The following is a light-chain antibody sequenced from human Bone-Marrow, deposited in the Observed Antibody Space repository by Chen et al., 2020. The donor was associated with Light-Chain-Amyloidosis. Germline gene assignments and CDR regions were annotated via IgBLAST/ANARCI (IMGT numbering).Light chain of an antibody. CDR1: DLPTKY. CDR3: QSADSSGTYEVI. Sequence: SYELTQPPSVSLSPGQTARITCSGDDLPTKYAYWYQQKPGQAPVLVIHRDTERPSGISERFSGSSSGTTATLIISGVQAEDEADYHCQSADSSGTYEVIFGRGTKLTVL. J-gene: IGLJ2*01. V-gene: IGLV3-25*03. CDR2: RDT.